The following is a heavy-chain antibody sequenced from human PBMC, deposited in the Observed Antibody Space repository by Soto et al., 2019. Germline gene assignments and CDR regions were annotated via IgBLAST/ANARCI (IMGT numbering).Heavy chain of an antibody. D-gene: IGHD1-7*01. CDR2: IKSKTDGGTT. CDR1: GFTFSNAW. Sequence: GGSLRLSCAASGFTFSNAWMSWVRQAPGKGLEWVGRIKSKTDGGTTDYAAPVKGRFTISRDDSKNTLYLQMNSLKTEDTAVYYCTTARKYNWNYDYYYYYMDVWGKGTTVTVSS. J-gene: IGHJ6*03. V-gene: IGHV3-15*01. CDR3: TTARKYNWNYDYYYYYMDV.